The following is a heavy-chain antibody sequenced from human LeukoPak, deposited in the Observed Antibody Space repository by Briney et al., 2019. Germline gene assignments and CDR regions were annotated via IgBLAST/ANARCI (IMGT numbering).Heavy chain of an antibody. J-gene: IGHJ4*02. V-gene: IGHV3-30-3*01. CDR3: ARIPPGYYDHPSGVGGSLDY. CDR2: ISYDGSNK. CDR1: GFTFSSYA. Sequence: PGGSLRLSCAASGFTFSSYAMHWVRQAPGKGLEWVAVISYDGSNKYYADSVKGRFTISRDNSKNTLYLQMNSLRAEDTAVYYCARIPPGYYDHPSGVGGSLDYWGQGTLVTVSS. D-gene: IGHD3-22*01.